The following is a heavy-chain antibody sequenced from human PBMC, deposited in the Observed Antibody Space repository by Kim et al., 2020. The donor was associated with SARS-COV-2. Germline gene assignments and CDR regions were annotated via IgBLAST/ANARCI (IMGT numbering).Heavy chain of an antibody. CDR3: ARRETSYDYVWGSYGSV. J-gene: IGHJ6*02. D-gene: IGHD3-16*01. CDR1: GYTFTSYA. V-gene: IGHV7-4-1*02. CDR2: INTNTGNP. Sequence: ASVKVSCKASGYTFTSYAMNWVRQAPGQGLEWMGWINTNTGNPTYAQGFTGRFVFSLDTSVSTAYLQISSLKAEDTAVYYCARRETSYDYVWGSYGSVWGQGTTVTVSS.